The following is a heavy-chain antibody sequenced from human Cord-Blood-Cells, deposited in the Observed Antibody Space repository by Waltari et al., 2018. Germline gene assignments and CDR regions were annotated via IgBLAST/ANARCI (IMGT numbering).Heavy chain of an antibody. CDR1: GYTFTGYY. V-gene: IGHV1-2*02. J-gene: IGHJ2*01. CDR2: INPNRGGT. CDR3: ARDFLTGDWYFDR. D-gene: IGHD7-27*01. Sequence: QVQLVQSGAEVKKPGASVKVSCKASGYTFTGYYMPWVRQAPGQGLEWMGWINPNRGGTNYAQKFQGRVTMTRDTSISTAYMELSRLRSDDTAVYYCARDFLTGDWYFDRWGRGTLVTVSS.